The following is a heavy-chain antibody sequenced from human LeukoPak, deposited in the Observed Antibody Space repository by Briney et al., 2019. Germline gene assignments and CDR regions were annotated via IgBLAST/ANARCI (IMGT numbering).Heavy chain of an antibody. CDR1: GGSFSGYY. CDR2: INHSGST. J-gene: IGHJ5*02. CDR3: AGHGRGIVVVSSRSRWFDP. Sequence: SETLSLTCAVYGGSFSGYYWSWIRQPPGKGLEWIGEINHSGSTNYNPSLKSRVTISVDTSKNQFSLKLSSVTAADTAVYYCAGHGRGIVVVSSRSRWFDPWGQGTLVTVSS. V-gene: IGHV4-34*01. D-gene: IGHD2-21*01.